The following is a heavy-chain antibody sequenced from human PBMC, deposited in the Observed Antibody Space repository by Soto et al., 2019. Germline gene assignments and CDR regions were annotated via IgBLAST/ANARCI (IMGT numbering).Heavy chain of an antibody. J-gene: IGHJ6*02. D-gene: IGHD3-22*01. Sequence: QVQLVQSRGEVKKPGSSVMISSKASGGTFSSYAISWVRLAPGQGLEWMGGIIPIFGTANYAQKFQGRVTITADESTSTAYMELSSLRSEDTAVYYCATDYYDSSGYIKDYYYGMDVWGQGTTVTVSS. CDR3: ATDYYDSSGYIKDYYYGMDV. V-gene: IGHV1-69*01. CDR1: GGTFSSYA. CDR2: IIPIFGTA.